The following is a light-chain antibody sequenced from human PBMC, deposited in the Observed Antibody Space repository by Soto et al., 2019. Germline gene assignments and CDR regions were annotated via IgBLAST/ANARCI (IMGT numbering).Light chain of an antibody. CDR2: EVS. CDR3: AAWDDSLKGPV. V-gene: IGLV2-8*01. CDR1: SSDVGGYNY. J-gene: IGLJ2*01. Sequence: QSVLTQPPSASGSPGQSVTISCTGTSSDVGGYNYVSWYQQHPGKAPKLMIYEVSKRPSGVPDRFSGSKSGNTASLTVSGLQAEDEADDYCAAWDDSLKGPVFGGGTQLTVL.